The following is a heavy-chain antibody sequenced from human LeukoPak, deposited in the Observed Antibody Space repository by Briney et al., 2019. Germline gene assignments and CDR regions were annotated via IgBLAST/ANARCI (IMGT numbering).Heavy chain of an antibody. Sequence: WASVKVSCKASGDTFNNYNVNWVRQAPGQGLEWMGGITPIFGTANYAQKFQGRVTITAAESTSTAYLELRSLTSEDTAVYFCATERWLQYWGQGTMVTVSS. V-gene: IGHV1-69*01. D-gene: IGHD5-24*01. CDR1: GDTFNNYN. CDR3: ATERWLQY. J-gene: IGHJ3*01. CDR2: ITPIFGTA.